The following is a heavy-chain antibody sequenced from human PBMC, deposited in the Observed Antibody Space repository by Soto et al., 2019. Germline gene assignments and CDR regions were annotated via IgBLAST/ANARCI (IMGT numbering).Heavy chain of an antibody. CDR3: ARLEGLATISYYFDF. CDR2: IFYSGST. CDR1: GGSISTSRSY. J-gene: IGHJ4*02. D-gene: IGHD3-9*01. Sequence: SETLSLTCNVSGGSISTSRSYWAWIRQPPGKGLEWLANIFYSGSTYYNPSLASRVTVSVDTSKNEFSLKLRSVTAADTAVYFCARLEGLATISYYFDFWGPGALVTVSS. V-gene: IGHV4-39*01.